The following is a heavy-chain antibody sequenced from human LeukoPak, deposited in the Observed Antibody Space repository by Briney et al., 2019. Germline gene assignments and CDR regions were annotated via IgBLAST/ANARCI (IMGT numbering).Heavy chain of an antibody. CDR3: ARVVVGATWGYYFDY. CDR1: GFAFSNYA. Sequence: GGSLRLSCAASGFAFSNYAMTWVRQAPGKGLEWVSAISGSGGSTYYADSVKGRFTISRDNSKNTLYLQMNSLRAEDTAVYYCARVVVGATWGYYFDYWGQGTLVTVSS. V-gene: IGHV3-23*01. CDR2: ISGSGGST. J-gene: IGHJ4*02. D-gene: IGHD1-26*01.